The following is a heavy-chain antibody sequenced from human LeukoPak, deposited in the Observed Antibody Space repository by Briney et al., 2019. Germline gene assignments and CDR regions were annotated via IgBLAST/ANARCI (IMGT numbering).Heavy chain of an antibody. CDR1: GASLSSDH. Sequence: SETLSLTCAVSGASLSSDHWNWIRQLPGEGLEWIGNVDYNGATKYNPSLKSRITLSLDTSKNQFSLKLTSVTAADTALYFCTRGYYEAFDYWGQGRLVTVSS. V-gene: IGHV4-59*01. J-gene: IGHJ4*02. D-gene: IGHD3-16*01. CDR2: VDYNGAT. CDR3: TRGYYEAFDY.